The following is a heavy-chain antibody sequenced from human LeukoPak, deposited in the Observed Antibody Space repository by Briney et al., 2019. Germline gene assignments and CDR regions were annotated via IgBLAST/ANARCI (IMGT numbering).Heavy chain of an antibody. D-gene: IGHD6-13*01. Sequence: GGSLRLSCAASGFTFSSYGMHWVRQAPGKGLEWVAFIRYGGSNKYYADSVKGRFTISRDNSKNTLYLQMNSLRAEDTAVYYCAKIGESAAAGLGAFDIWGQGTMVTVSS. CDR3: AKIGESAAAGLGAFDI. V-gene: IGHV3-30*02. CDR1: GFTFSSYG. J-gene: IGHJ3*02. CDR2: IRYGGSNK.